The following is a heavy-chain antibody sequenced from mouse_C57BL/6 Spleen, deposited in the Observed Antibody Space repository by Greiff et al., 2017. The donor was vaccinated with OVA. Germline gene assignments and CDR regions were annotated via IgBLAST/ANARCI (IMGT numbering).Heavy chain of an antibody. Sequence: QVQLQQSGAELARPGASVKLSCKASGYTFTSYGISWVKQRTGQGLEWIGEIYPRSGNPYYNEKFKGKATLTADKSSSTAYMELRSLTSEDSAVYFCAKDYYGSSYDAMDYWGQGTSVTVSS. J-gene: IGHJ4*01. D-gene: IGHD1-1*01. CDR1: GYTFTSYG. V-gene: IGHV1-81*01. CDR2: IYPRSGNP. CDR3: AKDYYGSSYDAMDY.